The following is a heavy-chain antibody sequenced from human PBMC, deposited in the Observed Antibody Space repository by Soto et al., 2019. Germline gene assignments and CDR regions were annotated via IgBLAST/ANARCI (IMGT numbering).Heavy chain of an antibody. Sequence: SETLSLTCAVYGGSFSGYYWSWIRQPPGKGLEWIGEINHSGSTNYNPSLKSRVTISVDTSKNQFSLKLSSVTAADTAVYYCARGELDIVVVPAAHYYYYYGMDVWGQGTTVTVSS. D-gene: IGHD2-2*01. CDR3: ARGELDIVVVPAAHYYYYYGMDV. CDR2: INHSGST. CDR1: GGSFSGYY. V-gene: IGHV4-34*01. J-gene: IGHJ6*02.